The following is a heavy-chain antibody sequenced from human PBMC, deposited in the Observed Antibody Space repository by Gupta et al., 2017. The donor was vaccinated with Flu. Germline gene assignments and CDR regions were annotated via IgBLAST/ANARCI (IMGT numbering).Heavy chain of an antibody. D-gene: IGHD2-8*01. CDR1: GFTFSVSS. J-gene: IGHJ4*02. Sequence: GESGGGLVQSGGSLRLSCTASGFTFSVSSSLNWVRQAPGKGLEWVSFINSATTTTYYADSVKGRFTISRDNAKNSVYLQMNTLRPEDTAVYYCARGQLNGNYCDYWGQGTLVTVSS. CDR3: ARGQLNGNYCDY. CDR2: INSATTTT. V-gene: IGHV3-48*01.